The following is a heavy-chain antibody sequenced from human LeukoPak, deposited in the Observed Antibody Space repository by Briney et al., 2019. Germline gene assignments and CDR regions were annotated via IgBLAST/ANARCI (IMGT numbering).Heavy chain of an antibody. CDR2: IYHSGST. J-gene: IGHJ6*02. CDR1: GYSISSGYY. V-gene: IGHV4-38-2*02. D-gene: IGHD3-9*01. Sequence: PSETLSLTCTVSGYSISSGYYWGWIRRPPGKGLEWIGSIYHSGSTYYNPSLKSRVTISVDTSKNQFSLKLSSVTAADTAVYYCASSLRYFDWFPDVWGQGTTVTVSS. CDR3: ASSLRYFDWFPDV.